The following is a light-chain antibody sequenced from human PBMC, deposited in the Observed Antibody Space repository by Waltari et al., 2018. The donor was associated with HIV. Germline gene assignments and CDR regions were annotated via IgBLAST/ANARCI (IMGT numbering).Light chain of an antibody. CDR1: SRDVGGYNY. Sequence: QSALTQPRSVSRSPGQSVTISCTGTSRDVGGYNYVYWYQQHPGKAPKLMIYDVSKRPAGVPARFSASKSGNTASLTISGLQAEDEADYYCCSYGGSYTWVFGGGTKLTVL. V-gene: IGLV2-11*01. CDR3: CSYGGSYTWV. CDR2: DVS. J-gene: IGLJ3*02.